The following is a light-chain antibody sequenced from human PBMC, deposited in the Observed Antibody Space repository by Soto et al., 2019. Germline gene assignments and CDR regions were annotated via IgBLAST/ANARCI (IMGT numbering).Light chain of an antibody. J-gene: IGKJ2*01. V-gene: IGKV2-28*01. CDR2: LGS. CDR3: MQALQTPYT. Sequence: EIVMTQSPVSLPVTPGEPASISCRSSQSLLHSNGYNYLDWYLQRPGQSPQLLIYLGSNRASGVSDRFSGSGSGTDFTLKIRKVGAEDVGVYYCMQALQTPYTFGPGTKVEIK. CDR1: QSLLHSNGYNY.